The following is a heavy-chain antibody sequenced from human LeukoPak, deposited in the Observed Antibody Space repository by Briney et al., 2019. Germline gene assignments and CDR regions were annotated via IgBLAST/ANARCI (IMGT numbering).Heavy chain of an antibody. CDR3: ARGTDYCSSTSCPGDY. Sequence: GGSLRLSCAASGFTFSSYSMNWVRQAPGKGLEWVPSISSSSSYIYYADSVKGRFTISRDNAKNSLYLQMNSLRAEDTAVYYCARGTDYCSSTSCPGDYWGQGTLVTVSS. CDR1: GFTFSSYS. J-gene: IGHJ4*02. CDR2: ISSSSSYI. V-gene: IGHV3-21*01. D-gene: IGHD2-2*01.